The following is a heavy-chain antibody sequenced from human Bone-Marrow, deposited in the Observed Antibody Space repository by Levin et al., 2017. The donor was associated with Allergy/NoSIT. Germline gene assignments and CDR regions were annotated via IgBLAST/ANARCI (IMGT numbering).Heavy chain of an antibody. CDR1: GITFSSYA. Sequence: GESLKISCAASGITFSSYAMHWVRQAPGKGLKWVAVISYDGTNKFYADSVKGRFTISRDNSKNMVYLQMNSLRSDDTAAYYCTTLHTIFEAVPGGMDVGGQGTTVIVSS. CDR2: ISYDGTNK. V-gene: IGHV3-30*04. D-gene: IGHD3-3*01. CDR3: TTLHTIFEAVPGGMDV. J-gene: IGHJ6*02.